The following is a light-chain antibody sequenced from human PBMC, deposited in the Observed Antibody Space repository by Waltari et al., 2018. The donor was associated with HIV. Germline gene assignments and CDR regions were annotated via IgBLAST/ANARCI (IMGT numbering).Light chain of an antibody. J-gene: IGLJ3*02. CDR3: ASFTATTAWV. Sequence: QSALTQPASVSGSLGQSITFPCTGTSSDIGGYDYVSWYQQHPGEAPKIIIYDVTNRPSGSSGRISGSNAGDTASLTIAELQAEDEADYSCASFTATTAWVFGGGTKLTVL. V-gene: IGLV2-14*03. CDR1: SSDIGGYDY. CDR2: DVT.